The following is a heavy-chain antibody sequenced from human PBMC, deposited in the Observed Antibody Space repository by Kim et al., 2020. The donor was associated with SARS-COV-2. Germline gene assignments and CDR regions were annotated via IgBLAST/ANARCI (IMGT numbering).Heavy chain of an antibody. Sequence: GGSLRLSCAASGFTFSSYGMHWVRQAPGKGLEWVAVIWYDGSNKYYADSVKGRFTISRDNSKNTLYLQMNSLRAEDTAVYYCARDLVDSSGWAYYFDYWGQGTLVTVSS. CDR2: IWYDGSNK. V-gene: IGHV3-33*01. CDR1: GFTFSSYG. D-gene: IGHD6-19*01. CDR3: ARDLVDSSGWAYYFDY. J-gene: IGHJ4*02.